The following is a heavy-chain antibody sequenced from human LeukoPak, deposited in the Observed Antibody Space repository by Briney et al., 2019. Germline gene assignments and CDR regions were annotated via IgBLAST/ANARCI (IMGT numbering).Heavy chain of an antibody. CDR1: GFTFSSYA. CDR2: ISYDGSNK. D-gene: IGHD3-10*01. CDR3: ARSSGSYYYYYYGMDV. Sequence: PGGSLRLSCAASGFTFSSYAMHWVRQAPGKGLEWVAVISYDGSNKYYADSVKGRFTISRDNSKNTPYLQMNSLRAEDTAVYYCARSSGSYYYYYYGMDVWGQGTTVTVSS. V-gene: IGHV3-30-3*01. J-gene: IGHJ6*02.